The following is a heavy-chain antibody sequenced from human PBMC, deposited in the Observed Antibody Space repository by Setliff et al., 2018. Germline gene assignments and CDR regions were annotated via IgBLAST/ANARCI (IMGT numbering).Heavy chain of an antibody. CDR1: GYTFTSYA. V-gene: IGHV1-3*01. D-gene: IGHD6-19*01. CDR2: INAGNGNT. Sequence: GASVKVSCKASGYTFTSYATHWVRQAPGQRLEWMGWINAGNGNTKYSQKFQGRVTITRDTSASAAYMELSSLRSEDTAVYYCARDVNWGPAVAGTDEGFDPWGQGTLVTVSS. CDR3: ARDVNWGPAVAGTDEGFDP. J-gene: IGHJ5*02.